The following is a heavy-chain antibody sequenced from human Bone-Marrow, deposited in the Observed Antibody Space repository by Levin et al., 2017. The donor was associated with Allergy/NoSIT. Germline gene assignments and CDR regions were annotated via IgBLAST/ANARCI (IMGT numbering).Heavy chain of an antibody. CDR3: ARDDYDFWVGEDYYYGMDV. V-gene: IGHV1-69*04. D-gene: IGHD3-3*01. J-gene: IGHJ6*02. Sequence: GASVKVSCKASGGTFSSYAISWVRQAPGQGLEWMGRIIPILGIANYAQKFQGRVTITADKSTSTAYMELSSLRSEDTAVYYCARDDYDFWVGEDYYYGMDVWGQGTTVTVSS. CDR1: GGTFSSYA. CDR2: IIPILGIA.